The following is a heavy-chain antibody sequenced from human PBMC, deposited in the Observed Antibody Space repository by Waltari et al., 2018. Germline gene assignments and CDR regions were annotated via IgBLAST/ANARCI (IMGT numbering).Heavy chain of an antibody. J-gene: IGHJ2*01. V-gene: IGHV4-61*02. CDR1: GDSVTSGAFH. CDR2: ITSTGVP. CDR3: ARDSTGWYFDL. D-gene: IGHD3-3*02. Sequence: QVQLQESGPGLARPSETLSLTCSVSGDSVTSGAFHWYWIRQPAGKTLEWIGRITSTGVPNYNPSLQNRVTISVDKSKNQFSLGLTSVTAADTAVYYCARDSTGWYFDLWGRGTLVTVSS.